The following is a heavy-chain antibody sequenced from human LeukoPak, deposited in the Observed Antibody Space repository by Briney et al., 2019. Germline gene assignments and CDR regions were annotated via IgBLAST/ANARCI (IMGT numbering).Heavy chain of an antibody. CDR1: GGSISSYY. D-gene: IGHD3-9*01. Sequence: SETLSLTCTVSGGSISSYYWSWLRQPPGKGLEWIGYIYYSGSTNYNPPLKSRVTVSVDTSKNQFSLKLSSVTAADTAVYYCARGGGLRYFDWSSGATRGDFDPWGQGTLVTVSS. CDR3: ARGGGLRYFDWSSGATRGDFDP. CDR2: IYYSGST. V-gene: IGHV4-59*01. J-gene: IGHJ5*02.